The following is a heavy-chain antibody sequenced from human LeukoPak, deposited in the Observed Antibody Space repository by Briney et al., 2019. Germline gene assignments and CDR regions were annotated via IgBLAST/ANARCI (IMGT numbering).Heavy chain of an antibody. CDR1: TFTVSSYD. CDR3: ARSRDGYNLLYFDL. D-gene: IGHD5-24*01. J-gene: IGHJ2*01. Sequence: GGSLSLSCAASTFTVSSYDMGWVRHPTGEGMGWVSTIGTAGDKNAQSSVKGRFSFSGTNAKTSFNLLMNSRRAGDTAVCYCARSRDGYNLLYFDLWGRGTLVTVSS. V-gene: IGHV3-13*01. CDR2: IGTAGDK.